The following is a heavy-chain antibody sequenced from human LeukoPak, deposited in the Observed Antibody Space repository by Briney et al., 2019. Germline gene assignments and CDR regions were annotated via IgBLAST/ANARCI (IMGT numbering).Heavy chain of an antibody. CDR2: IKQDGSEK. Sequence: PGGSLRLSCAASGFDFSNYWMYWVRQAPGKGLEWVANIKQDGSEKYYVDSVRGRFTISRDNAKNSLSLQMNSLRAEDTALYYCAKDLRGGIAAAGRSDYWGQGTLVTVSS. V-gene: IGHV3-7*03. J-gene: IGHJ4*02. CDR3: AKDLRGGIAAAGRSDY. CDR1: GFDFSNYW. D-gene: IGHD6-13*01.